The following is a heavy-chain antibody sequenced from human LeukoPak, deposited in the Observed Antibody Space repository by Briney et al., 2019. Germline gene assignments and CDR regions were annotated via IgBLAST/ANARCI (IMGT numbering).Heavy chain of an antibody. CDR1: GYTFTDYY. CDR2: VDPEDGET. V-gene: IGHV1-69-2*01. Sequence: GATVKISCKVSGYTFTDYYMHWVQQAPGKGLEWMGLVDPEDGETIYAEKFQGRVTITADTSTDTAYMELSSLGSEDTAVYYCATGIAVAGITLYFEYWGERTLVTVSS. J-gene: IGHJ4*02. CDR3: ATGIAVAGITLYFEY. D-gene: IGHD6-19*01.